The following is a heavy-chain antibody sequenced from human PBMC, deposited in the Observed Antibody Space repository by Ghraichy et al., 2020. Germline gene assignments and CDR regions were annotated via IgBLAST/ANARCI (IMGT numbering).Heavy chain of an antibody. CDR1: GLTFSDAW. V-gene: IGHV3-15*01. D-gene: IGHD3-3*01. CDR2: VKSKSQGETT. CDR3: ATDVPSVPLEGDWFDP. J-gene: IGHJ5*02. Sequence: GGSLRLSCTASGLTFSDAWMSWVRQAPGKGLEWVGRVKSKSQGETTEYAAPVKGRFTVSRDDSKNTLYLQMNSLKPEDTAVYYCATDVPSVPLEGDWFDPWGQGTLVTVSS.